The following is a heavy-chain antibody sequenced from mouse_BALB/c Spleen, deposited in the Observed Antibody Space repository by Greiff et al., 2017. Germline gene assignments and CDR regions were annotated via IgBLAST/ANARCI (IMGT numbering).Heavy chain of an antibody. CDR3: ARTYYYAMDY. CDR2: IDPFNGGT. J-gene: IGHJ4*01. CDR1: GYSFTSYY. V-gene: IGHV1S135*01. Sequence: VQLQQSGPELMKPGASVKISCKASGYSFTSYYMHWVKQSHGKSLEWIGYIDPFNGGTSYNQKFKGKATLTVDKSSSTAYMHLSSLTSEDSAVYYCARTYYYAMDYWGQGTSVTVSS.